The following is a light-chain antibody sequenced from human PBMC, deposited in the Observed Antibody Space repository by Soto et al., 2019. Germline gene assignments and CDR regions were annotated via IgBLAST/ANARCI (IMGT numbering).Light chain of an antibody. V-gene: IGLV2-11*01. CDR2: DVS. CDR3: CSYAGTYTFV. CDR1: SSDVGHYNY. J-gene: IGLJ1*01. Sequence: QSVLTQPRSVSGSPGQSVTISCAGTSSDVGHYNYVSWYQQHPGKAPKLIIYDVSQRPSGVPGRFSGSKSGNTASLTISGLQAEDEADYYCCSYAGTYTFVFVTGTKVTVL.